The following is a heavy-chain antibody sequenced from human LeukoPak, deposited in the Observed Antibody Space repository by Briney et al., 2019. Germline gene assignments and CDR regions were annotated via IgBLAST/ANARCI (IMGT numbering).Heavy chain of an antibody. V-gene: IGHV3-7*01. CDR2: IKQDGSEK. CDR3: ARDLYYDFWSGCDY. D-gene: IGHD3-3*01. CDR1: GFTFSSYW. J-gene: IGHJ4*02. Sequence: GGSLRLSCAASGFTFSSYWMSWVRQAPGKGLEWVANIKQDGSEKYYVDSVKGRFTISRDNAKNSLYLQMNSLRAEDTAVYYCARDLYYDFWSGCDYWGQGTLVTVSS.